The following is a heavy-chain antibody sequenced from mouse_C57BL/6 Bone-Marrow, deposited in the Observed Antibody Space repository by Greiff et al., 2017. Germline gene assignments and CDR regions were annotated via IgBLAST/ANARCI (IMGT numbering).Heavy chain of an antibody. CDR1: GFNIKDDY. Sequence: EVKLMESGAELVRPGASVKLSCTASGFNIKDDYMHWVKQRPEQGLEWIGWIDPENGDTEYASKFQGKATITADPSSNTAYLQLSSLTSEDTAVYYCTTGVWDYWGQGTTLTVSS. D-gene: IGHD2-10*02. CDR2: IDPENGDT. J-gene: IGHJ2*01. V-gene: IGHV14-4*01. CDR3: TTGVWDY.